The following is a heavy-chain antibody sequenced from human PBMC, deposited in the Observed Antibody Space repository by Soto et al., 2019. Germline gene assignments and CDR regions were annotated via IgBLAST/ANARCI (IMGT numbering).Heavy chain of an antibody. CDR1: GFSLSTSGVG. J-gene: IGHJ4*02. V-gene: IGHV2-5*01. D-gene: IGHD3-16*01. Sequence: QITLKESGPTLVKPTQPLTLTCTFSGFSLSTSGVGVGWIRQPPGKALEWLALIYWNDDKRYSPSLKSRLTITKDTSKNQVVLTMTNMDPVDTATYYCAHIEARLKPYYFDYWGQGTLVTVSS. CDR3: AHIEARLKPYYFDY. CDR2: IYWNDDK.